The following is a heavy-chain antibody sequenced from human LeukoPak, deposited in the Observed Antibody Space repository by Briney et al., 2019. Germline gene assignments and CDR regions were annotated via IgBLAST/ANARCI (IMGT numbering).Heavy chain of an antibody. V-gene: IGHV5-51*01. CDR2: IYPGDSDT. CDR1: GYSFTSYW. D-gene: IGHD6-6*01. J-gene: IGHJ5*02. Sequence: GESLKISCKGSGYSFTSYWIGWVRQMPGKGLEWMGIIYPGDSDTRYSPSFQGQVTISADKSISTAYLQWSSLKASDTAMYYCARHGGNLYSSFNWFDPWGQGTLVTVSS. CDR3: ARHGGNLYSSFNWFDP.